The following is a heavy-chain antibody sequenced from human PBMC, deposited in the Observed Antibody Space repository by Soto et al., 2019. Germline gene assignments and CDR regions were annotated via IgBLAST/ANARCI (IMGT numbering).Heavy chain of an antibody. D-gene: IGHD3-10*01. V-gene: IGHV5-51*01. CDR1: GYTFTSYW. Sequence: PGESLKISCQGSGYTFTSYWVAWVRQMPGKGLEWMGIIYPGGSDTTYSPSFQGQVTISADKSISTAYLQWSSLTAADMAVYYCARAVAPYFGTWFDPWGQGILVTVSS. CDR2: IYPGGSDT. J-gene: IGHJ5*02. CDR3: ARAVAPYFGTWFDP.